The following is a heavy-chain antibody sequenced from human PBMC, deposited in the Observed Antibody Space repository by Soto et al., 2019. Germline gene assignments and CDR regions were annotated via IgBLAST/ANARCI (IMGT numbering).Heavy chain of an antibody. CDR1: GFTFNDYS. CDR3: ARVIMDV. Sequence: GGSLRLSCAASGFTFNDYSMNWVRQAPGKGLEWVSSVSSRSNYIYYADSVKGRFTISRDNAKNSLYLQMNSLRDEDTAVYYCARVIMDVWGQGTTVTVSS. J-gene: IGHJ6*02. V-gene: IGHV3-21*01. CDR2: VSSRSNYI.